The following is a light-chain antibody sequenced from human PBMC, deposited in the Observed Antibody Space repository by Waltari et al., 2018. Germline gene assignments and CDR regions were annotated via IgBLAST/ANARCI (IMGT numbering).Light chain of an antibody. V-gene: IGLV1-44*01. CDR1: GNT. CDR2: SDD. CDR3: ATWDNSLEGWL. Sequence: QSVLTQPPSASGTPGQSTLISCSSPGNTVKWFQQFPGAAPKLLIFSDDHRPSGVPARFSGSRSGTSASLAISGLHSEDEADYYCATWDNSLEGWLFGGGTKVTV. J-gene: IGLJ2*01.